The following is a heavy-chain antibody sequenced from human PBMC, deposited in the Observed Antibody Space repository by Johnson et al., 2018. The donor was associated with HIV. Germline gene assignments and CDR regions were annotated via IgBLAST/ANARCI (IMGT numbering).Heavy chain of an antibody. CDR1: GFTFSNYG. CDR3: ARDDLDNSGHLMAFDM. Sequence: QVQLVESGGGVVRPGGSLRLSCAASGFTFSNYGMHWVRQAPGKGLEWVAFIRYDGDITYYVDSVKGRFTISRDNSKNTLYLQMNSLRTEDTAVYYCARDDLDNSGHLMAFDMWGQGTMVTVSS. D-gene: IGHD1-26*01. V-gene: IGHV3-30*02. J-gene: IGHJ3*02. CDR2: IRYDGDIT.